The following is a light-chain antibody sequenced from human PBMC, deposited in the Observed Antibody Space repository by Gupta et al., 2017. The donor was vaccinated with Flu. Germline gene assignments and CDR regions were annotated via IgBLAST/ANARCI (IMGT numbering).Light chain of an antibody. Sequence: SYVLTQPPSVSVAPGQTATITCGGDNIESKSVHWYRQKPGQDPVLGGDEDSDRPSGIPERFSGSNSGKKDNLTISRVEAGDEADYYCQAWDTHSEHRVFGGGTKLTVL. V-gene: IGLV3-21*02. CDR1: NIESKS. CDR2: EDS. J-gene: IGLJ3*02. CDR3: QAWDTHSEHRV.